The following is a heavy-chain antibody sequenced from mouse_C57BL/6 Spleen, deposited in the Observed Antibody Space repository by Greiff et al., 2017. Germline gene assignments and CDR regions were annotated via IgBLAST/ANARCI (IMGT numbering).Heavy chain of an antibody. D-gene: IGHD2-4*01. V-gene: IGHV1-81*01. CDR3: AREVYDYNYWYFDV. J-gene: IGHJ1*03. CDR2: IYPRSGNT. CDR1: GYTFTSYG. Sequence: VQLVESGAELARPGASVKLSCKASGYTFTSYGISWVKQRTGQGLEWIGEIYPRSGNTYYNEKFKGKATLTADKSSSTAYMELRSLTSEDSAVYFCAREVYDYNYWYFDVWGTGTTVTVSS.